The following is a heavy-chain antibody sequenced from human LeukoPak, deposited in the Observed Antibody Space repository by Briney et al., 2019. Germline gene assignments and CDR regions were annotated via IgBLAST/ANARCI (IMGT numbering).Heavy chain of an antibody. Sequence: SETLSLTCTVSGGSISSYYWSWIRQPPGKGLESIGYIYYSGSTNYNPSLKSRVTISLDSSKNQFSLKLSSVTAADTAVYYCARDVGGVTTGGPRSRYYGLDVWGQGTTVTVSS. CDR2: IYYSGST. CDR3: ARDVGGVTTGGPRSRYYGLDV. J-gene: IGHJ6*02. V-gene: IGHV4-59*01. CDR1: GGSISSYY. D-gene: IGHD2-15*01.